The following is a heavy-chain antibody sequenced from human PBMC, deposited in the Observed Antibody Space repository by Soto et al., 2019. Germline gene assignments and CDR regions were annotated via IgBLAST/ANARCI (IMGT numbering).Heavy chain of an antibody. Sequence: GGSLRLSCAASGFSFSSYAMSWVRQAPGKGLDWVSAITGSGGVTHYADSVKGRFTVSRDDSKNRLYLQMNSLRTEDTAIYYCAKSYYDSSGPRYWGQGTLVTVSS. CDR3: AKSYYDSSGPRY. CDR2: ITGSGGVT. CDR1: GFSFSSYA. V-gene: IGHV3-23*01. J-gene: IGHJ4*02. D-gene: IGHD3-22*01.